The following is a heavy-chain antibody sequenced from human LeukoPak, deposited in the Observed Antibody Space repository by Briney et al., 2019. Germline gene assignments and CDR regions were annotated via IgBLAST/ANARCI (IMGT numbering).Heavy chain of an antibody. J-gene: IGHJ4*02. V-gene: IGHV4-34*01. CDR1: GGSFSGYY. D-gene: IGHD3-10*01. CDR2: INNSGST. Sequence: SEALSLTCAVYGGSFSGYYWSWIRQPPGKGLEWSGEINNSGSTNYNPSLKSRVTISVDTSKNQFSLKLSSVTAADTAVYYCARGQWFGESPPFDYWGQGTLVTVSS. CDR3: ARGQWFGESPPFDY.